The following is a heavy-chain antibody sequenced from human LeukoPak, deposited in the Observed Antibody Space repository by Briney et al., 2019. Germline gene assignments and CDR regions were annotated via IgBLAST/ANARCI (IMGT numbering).Heavy chain of an antibody. CDR2: VYYSGST. D-gene: IGHD2-8*01. Sequence: SETLSLTCAVSGDSISSGRSYWGWIRQPPGKGLEWIGSVYYSGSTSYKPSLKSRFTISVDTSKNQFSLKLSSVTAADTAVYYCARQGCTNGVCYKIDYWGQGTLVTVSS. CDR1: GDSISSGRSY. J-gene: IGHJ4*02. V-gene: IGHV4-39*01. CDR3: ARQGCTNGVCYKIDY.